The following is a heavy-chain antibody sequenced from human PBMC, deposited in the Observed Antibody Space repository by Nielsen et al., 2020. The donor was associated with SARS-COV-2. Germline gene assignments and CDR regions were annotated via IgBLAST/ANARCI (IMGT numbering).Heavy chain of an antibody. V-gene: IGHV3-33*06. CDR2: IWYDGSNK. D-gene: IGHD3-10*01. CDR1: GFTFSSYG. CDR3: AKGGSQNTDFDY. J-gene: IGHJ4*02. Sequence: GGSLRLSCAASGFTFSSYGMHWVRQAPGKGLEWVAVIWYDGSNKYYADSVKGRFTISRDDSKNTLYLQMNSLRAEDTAVYYCAKGGSQNTDFDYWGQGTLVTVSS.